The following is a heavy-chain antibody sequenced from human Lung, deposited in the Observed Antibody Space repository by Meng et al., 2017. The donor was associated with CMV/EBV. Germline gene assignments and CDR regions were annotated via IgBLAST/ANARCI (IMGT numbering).Heavy chain of an antibody. CDR2: ISGSGGST. J-gene: IGHJ4*02. CDR3: AKDRGGSGSYYGDY. CDR1: GFTFSSYA. D-gene: IGHD1-26*01. Sequence: GGLRLSXAASGFTFSSYAMSWVRQAPGKGLEWVSAISGSGGSTYYADSVKGRFTISRDNSKNTLYLQMNSLRAEDTAVYYCAKDRGGSGSYYGDYWGQGTXVTVSS. V-gene: IGHV3-23*01.